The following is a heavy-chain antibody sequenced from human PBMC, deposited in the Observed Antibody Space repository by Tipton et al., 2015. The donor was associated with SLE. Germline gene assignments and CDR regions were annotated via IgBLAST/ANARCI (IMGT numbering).Heavy chain of an antibody. CDR2: VSPSGDT. V-gene: IGHV4-4*08. J-gene: IGHJ4*02. CDR3: ATRYYDYIWGGSRKYFFDY. Sequence: TLSLTCTVSVGSISRYYWGWIRQPPGKGLDWIGHVSPSGDTSYNPSLESRVTISRDTPNNQFSLKLNSVTAADTAIYYCATRYYDYIWGGSRKYFFDYWGQGALVTVSS. CDR1: VGSISRYY. D-gene: IGHD3-16*01.